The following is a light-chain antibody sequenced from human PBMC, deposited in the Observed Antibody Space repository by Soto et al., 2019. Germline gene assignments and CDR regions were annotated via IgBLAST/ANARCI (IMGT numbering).Light chain of an antibody. CDR3: QQYNSYPIT. Sequence: DIQMTQSPSTLSASVGDRVTITCRASQSISSWLAWYQQKPGKAPKLLIYKASSLESGVPSRFSGSGSGTEFTITISSVQHVDFTTYYCQQYNSYPITFGQGTRLETK. J-gene: IGKJ5*01. V-gene: IGKV1-5*03. CDR1: QSISSW. CDR2: KAS.